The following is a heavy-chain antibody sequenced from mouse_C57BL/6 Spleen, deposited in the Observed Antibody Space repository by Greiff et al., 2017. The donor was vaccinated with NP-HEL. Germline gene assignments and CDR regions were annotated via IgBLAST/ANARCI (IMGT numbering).Heavy chain of an antibody. V-gene: IGHV1-80*01. CDR1: GYAFSSYW. Sequence: VHLVESGAELVKPGASVKISCKASGYAFSSYWMNWVKQRPGKGLEWIGQIYPGDGDTNYNGKFKGKATLTADKSSSTAYMQLSSLTSEDSAVYFCARRMVANYFDYWGQGTTLTVSS. D-gene: IGHD1-1*02. CDR2: IYPGDGDT. J-gene: IGHJ2*01. CDR3: ARRMVANYFDY.